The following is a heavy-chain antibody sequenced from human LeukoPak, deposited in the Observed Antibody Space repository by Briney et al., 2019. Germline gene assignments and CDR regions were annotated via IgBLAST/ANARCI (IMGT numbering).Heavy chain of an antibody. CDR2: INSCDGNT. V-gene: IGHV1-18*01. CDR1: GYTFNSYG. Sequence: ASLKVSCKASGYTFNSYGMSWVRQAPGQGLEWMCCINSCDGNTNYAHTLQGRVTISTDTSTSTRHMELRSLRSADTAVYYCSRGAPTLTHGHHAFDIWGQGTMVTVSS. J-gene: IGHJ3*02. CDR3: SRGAPTLTHGHHAFDI.